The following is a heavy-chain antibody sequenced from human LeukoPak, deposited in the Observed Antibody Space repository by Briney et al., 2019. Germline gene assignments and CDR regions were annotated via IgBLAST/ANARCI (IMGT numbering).Heavy chain of an antibody. CDR1: GFTFSSYA. CDR3: ARGSSSWYLDAFDI. J-gene: IGHJ3*02. Sequence: PGGSLRLSCAASGFTFSSYAMHWVREAPGKGLEWVAVISYDVSNKYYADSVKGRFTISRDNSKNTLYLQMNSLRAEDTAVYYCARGSSSWYLDAFDIWGQGTMVTVSS. CDR2: ISYDVSNK. D-gene: IGHD6-13*01. V-gene: IGHV3-30*04.